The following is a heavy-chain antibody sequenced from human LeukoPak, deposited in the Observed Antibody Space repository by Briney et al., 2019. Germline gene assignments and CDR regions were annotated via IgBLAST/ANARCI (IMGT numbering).Heavy chain of an antibody. CDR3: ARHRDDYDDYVWNY. V-gene: IGHV4-39*01. Sequence: SETLSLTCTVPGGSISSSSYYWGWIRQPPGKGLEWIGSIYYTGSTYYNPSLKSRVTISADTSKNQFSLKLSSVTAADTAVYYCARHRDDYDDYVWNYWGQGTLVTVSS. CDR2: IYYTGST. J-gene: IGHJ4*02. CDR1: GGSISSSSYY. D-gene: IGHD4-17*01.